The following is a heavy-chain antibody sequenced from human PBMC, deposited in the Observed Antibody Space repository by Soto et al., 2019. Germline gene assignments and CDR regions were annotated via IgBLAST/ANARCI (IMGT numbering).Heavy chain of an antibody. CDR2: IFSNDEK. J-gene: IGHJ4*02. CDR3: ARIGGAIIDLYYFDN. CDR1: GFSLSRDRMG. D-gene: IGHD3-10*01. Sequence: QVTLKESGPVLVKPTETLTLTCTVSGFSLSRDRMGVSWIRQPPGKALEWVAHIFSNDEKAYSTSLKSRLTISKDTSKSQVVLTMTNMDPVDTATYYCARIGGAIIDLYYFDNWGQGTQITVSS. V-gene: IGHV2-26*01.